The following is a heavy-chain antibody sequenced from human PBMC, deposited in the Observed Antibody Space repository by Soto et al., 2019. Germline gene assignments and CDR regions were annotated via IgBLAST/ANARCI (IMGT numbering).Heavy chain of an antibody. V-gene: IGHV4-31*03. CDR1: GGSISSGDYY. Sequence: QVQLQESGPGLVKPSETLSLTCTVSGGSISSGDYYWSWIRQHPGKGLEWIGYISYSGSTYSNPSLKSRVSISVDTSKNQFSLKLTSVTAADTAVYSCARERTYGDRFFDYWGLGTLVTVSS. CDR2: ISYSGST. CDR3: ARERTYGDRFFDY. J-gene: IGHJ4*02. D-gene: IGHD4-17*01.